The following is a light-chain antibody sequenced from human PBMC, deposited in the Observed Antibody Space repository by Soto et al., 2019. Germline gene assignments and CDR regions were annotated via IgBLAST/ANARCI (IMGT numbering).Light chain of an antibody. CDR2: WAS. CDR3: QQRSNWPLIN. CDR1: PTVLASSNNKNY. Sequence: DIVMTQSPDSLAVSLGEKPTINCMSSPTVLASSNNKNYLAWYQQKPGQSPKLLFYWASTREPGVPDRFSGSGSGTDFTLTIRSLEPEDFAVYYCQQRSNWPLINFGKGTRLEIK. V-gene: IGKV4-1*01. J-gene: IGKJ5*01.